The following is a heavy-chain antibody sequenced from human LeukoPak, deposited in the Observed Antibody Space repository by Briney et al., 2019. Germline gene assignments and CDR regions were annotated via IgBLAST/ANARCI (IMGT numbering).Heavy chain of an antibody. D-gene: IGHD3-10*02. CDR3: AELGITMIGGV. V-gene: IGHV3-48*04. Sequence: PGGSLRLSCAASGFPLRNYGMGWVRQAPGKGLEWVSYISSSGSTIYYADSVKGRFTISRDNAKNSLYLQMNSLRAEDTAVCYCAELGITMIGGVWGKGTTVTISS. J-gene: IGHJ6*04. CDR1: GFPLRNYG. CDR2: ISSSGSTI.